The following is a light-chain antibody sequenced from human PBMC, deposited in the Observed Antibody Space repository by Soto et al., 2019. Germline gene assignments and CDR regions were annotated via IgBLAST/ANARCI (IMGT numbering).Light chain of an antibody. CDR1: QSVRSS. CDR3: QQYGSAPRT. Sequence: EIVLTQSPGTLSLSPGDGASLSCRASQSVRSSLAWYQQKPGQAPRLLIYGASSRATGIPERFSGSGSATDFNLTVSRLEPEDFAVYYCQQYGSAPRTFGQGTKVEIK. CDR2: GAS. J-gene: IGKJ1*01. V-gene: IGKV3-20*01.